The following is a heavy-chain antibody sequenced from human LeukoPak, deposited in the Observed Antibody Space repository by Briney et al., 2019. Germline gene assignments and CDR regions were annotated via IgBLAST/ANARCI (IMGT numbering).Heavy chain of an antibody. J-gene: IGHJ6*02. V-gene: IGHV5-51*01. CDR1: GSSFTNYW. CDR2: IYPGDSDT. Sequence: GEPLKISCKGSGSSFTNYWIGWVRPMPGKGLEWMGIIYPGDSDTSYSPSFQGQVTISADKSISTAYLQWSSLKDSDTAMYDGARHYGGGEYYYGMDVWGQGTTVTVAS. CDR3: ARHYGGGEYYYGMDV. D-gene: IGHD2-21*01.